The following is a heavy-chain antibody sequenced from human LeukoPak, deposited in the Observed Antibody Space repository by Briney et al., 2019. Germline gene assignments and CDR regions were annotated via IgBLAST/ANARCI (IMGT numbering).Heavy chain of an antibody. Sequence: GGSLRLSCAASGFTFSSYWMSWVRQAPGKGLEWVAFIRYDGSNKYYADSVKGRFTISRDNSKNTLYLQMNSLRAEDTAVYYCAKCGYSSSSYVYYYYYYMDVWGKGTTVTVSS. CDR3: AKCGYSSSSYVYYYYYYMDV. CDR1: GFTFSSYW. V-gene: IGHV3-30*02. D-gene: IGHD6-6*01. CDR2: IRYDGSNK. J-gene: IGHJ6*03.